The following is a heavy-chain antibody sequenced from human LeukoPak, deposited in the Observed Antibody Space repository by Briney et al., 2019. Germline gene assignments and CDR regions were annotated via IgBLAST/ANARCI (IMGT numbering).Heavy chain of an antibody. Sequence: GGSLTLSCAASGFTFSTYAIHWVRQAPGKGLDWVALISYDGSNKYYADSVKGRFTISRDDSKKTLYLQMSSLRTEDTAVYYCARASVGAFDYWGQGTLVTVSS. J-gene: IGHJ4*02. CDR3: ARASVGAFDY. V-gene: IGHV3-30*04. D-gene: IGHD3-16*01. CDR1: GFTFSTYA. CDR2: ISYDGSNK.